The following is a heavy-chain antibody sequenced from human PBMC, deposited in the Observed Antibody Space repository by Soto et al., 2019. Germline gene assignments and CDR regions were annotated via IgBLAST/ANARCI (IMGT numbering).Heavy chain of an antibody. CDR3: ARGGVSTRTFDY. V-gene: IGHV5-51*01. Sequence: PGESRKISCKGSGYNFAGYWIAWVRQMPGKGLELMGIIYPSDSDTRYRPSFQGQVTISADKSISSAYLQWSSLRASDTAMYYCARGGVSTRTFDYWGQGTRVTVSS. J-gene: IGHJ4*02. CDR2: IYPSDSDT. D-gene: IGHD3-3*01. CDR1: GYNFAGYW.